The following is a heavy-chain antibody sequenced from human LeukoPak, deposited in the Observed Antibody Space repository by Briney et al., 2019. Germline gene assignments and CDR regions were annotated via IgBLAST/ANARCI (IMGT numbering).Heavy chain of an antibody. CDR2: INHSGST. CDR1: GGSLSGYY. D-gene: IGHD5-24*01. Sequence: SETLSLTCAVYGGSLSGYYWSWIRQAPGKGLEWIGEINHSGSTNYSPSLKSRVAISIDTSMNQFSLNLSAVIAADTAVYYCARGGNYYFDYWGQGTLVTVSS. V-gene: IGHV4-34*01. CDR3: ARGGNYYFDY. J-gene: IGHJ4*02.